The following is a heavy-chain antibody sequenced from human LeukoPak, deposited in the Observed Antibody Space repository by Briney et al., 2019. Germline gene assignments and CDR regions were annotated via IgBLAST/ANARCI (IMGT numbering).Heavy chain of an antibody. D-gene: IGHD5-18*01. Sequence: TSQTLSLTCTVSGGSISSGGYYWSWIRQHPGKGLEWIGYIYYSGSTYYNPSLRSRVTISVDTSKNQFSLKLSSVTAADTAVYYCARHTAMGDYFDYWGRGTLVTVSS. V-gene: IGHV4-31*03. CDR2: IYYSGST. CDR1: GGSISSGGYY. J-gene: IGHJ4*02. CDR3: ARHTAMGDYFDY.